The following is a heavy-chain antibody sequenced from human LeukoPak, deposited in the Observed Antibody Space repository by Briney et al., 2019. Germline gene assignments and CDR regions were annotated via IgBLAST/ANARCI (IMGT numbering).Heavy chain of an antibody. V-gene: IGHV3-30*02. J-gene: IGHJ4*02. D-gene: IGHD5-18*01. CDR3: AKGGYSYGYRMWYFDY. CDR2: IRYDGSNK. CDR1: GFTFSSYG. Sequence: GGSLRLSCAASGFTFSSYGMHWVRQAPGEGLEWVAFIRYDGSNKYYADSVKGRFTISRDNSKNTLYLQMNSLRAEDTAVYYCAKGGYSYGYRMWYFDYWGQGTLVTVSS.